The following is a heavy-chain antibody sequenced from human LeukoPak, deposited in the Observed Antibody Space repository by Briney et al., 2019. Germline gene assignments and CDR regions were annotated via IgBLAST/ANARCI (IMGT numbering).Heavy chain of an antibody. D-gene: IGHD3-22*01. CDR2: ISYDGSNK. V-gene: IGHV3-30*18. CDR3: AKDIEVTMIVVVPVDY. CDR1: GFTFSSYG. Sequence: GSLRLSCAASGFTFSSYGMHWVRQAPGKGLEWVAVISYDGSNKYYADSVKGRFTISRDNSKNTLYLQMNSLRAEDTAVYYCAKDIEVTMIVVVPVDYWGQGTLVTVSS. J-gene: IGHJ4*02.